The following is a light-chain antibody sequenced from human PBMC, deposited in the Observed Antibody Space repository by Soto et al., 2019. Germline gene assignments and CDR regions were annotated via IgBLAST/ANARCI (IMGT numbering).Light chain of an antibody. CDR3: QQTYSTPLT. Sequence: DIHMTQSPSSLSASVGDRVTITCRASQSISSYLNWYQQKPGKAPKVLIYAASSLQSGVPSRFSGSGSGTDFTLTISSLQPEDFATYYCQQTYSTPLTFGGGTKVEIK. CDR1: QSISSY. CDR2: AAS. J-gene: IGKJ4*01. V-gene: IGKV1-39*01.